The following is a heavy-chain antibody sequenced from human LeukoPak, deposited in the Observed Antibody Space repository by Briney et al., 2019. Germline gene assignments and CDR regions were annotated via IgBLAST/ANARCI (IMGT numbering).Heavy chain of an antibody. CDR2: IYSDGTT. V-gene: IGHV4-4*07. J-gene: IGHJ2*01. CDR3: ARYGYYYDSSGLGFFGL. D-gene: IGHD3-22*01. Sequence: PSETLSLTCTVSGGLISGSYWSWIRQPAGKGLEWIGRIYSDGTTNHNLSLRSRVTMSVDRSKNQFSLDLTFVTAADTAVYYCARYGYYYDSSGLGFFGLWGRGSLVTVSS. CDR1: GGLISGSY.